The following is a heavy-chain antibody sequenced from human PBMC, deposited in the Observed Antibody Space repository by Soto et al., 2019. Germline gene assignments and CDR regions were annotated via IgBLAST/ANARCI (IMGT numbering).Heavy chain of an antibody. V-gene: IGHV1-2*04. J-gene: IGHJ4*02. D-gene: IGHD2-21*02. Sequence: QVQLVQSGAEVKKPGASVKVSCKASGYTFTGYYMHWVRQAPGQGLEWMGWINPNSGGTNYAQKFQGWVTMTRDTSISTAYMELSRLRSDDTAVYYCARDLSEGDRVGGYFDHWGQGTLVTVSS. CDR1: GYTFTGYY. CDR2: INPNSGGT. CDR3: ARDLSEGDRVGGYFDH.